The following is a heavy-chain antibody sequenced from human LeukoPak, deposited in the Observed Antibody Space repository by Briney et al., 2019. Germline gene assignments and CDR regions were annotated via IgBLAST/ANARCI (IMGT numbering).Heavy chain of an antibody. Sequence: SVKVSFKASGFTFTSSAVQWVRQARGQRLEWIGWIVVGSGNTNYAQKFQERVTITRDMSTSTAYMELSSLRSEDTAVYYCAVIFPYSGSYYFDYWGQGTLVTVSS. CDR1: GFTFTSSA. D-gene: IGHD1-26*01. CDR3: AVIFPYSGSYYFDY. CDR2: IVVGSGNT. J-gene: IGHJ4*02. V-gene: IGHV1-58*01.